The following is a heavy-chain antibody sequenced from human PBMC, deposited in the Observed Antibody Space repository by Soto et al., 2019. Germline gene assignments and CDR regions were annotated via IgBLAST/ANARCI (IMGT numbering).Heavy chain of an antibody. Sequence: EASVKVSCKASGYTFTGYYMHWVRQAPGQGLEWMGWINPNSGGTNYAQKFQGWVTMTRDTSISTAYMELSRLRSDDTAVYYCAREGAAAGTRYYYYYMDVWGKGTTVTVS. CDR2: INPNSGGT. CDR1: GYTFTGYY. V-gene: IGHV1-2*04. D-gene: IGHD6-13*01. J-gene: IGHJ6*03. CDR3: AREGAAAGTRYYYYYMDV.